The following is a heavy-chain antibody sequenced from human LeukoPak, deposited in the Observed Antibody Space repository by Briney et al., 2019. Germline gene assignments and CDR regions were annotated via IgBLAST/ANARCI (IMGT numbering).Heavy chain of an antibody. D-gene: IGHD2-2*01. CDR2: ISYDGSNK. CDR1: GFTFSGYA. J-gene: IGHJ4*02. Sequence: GGSLRLSCAASGFTFSGYAMHWVRQAPGKGLEWVAAISYDGSNKYYADSVKGRFTISRDNSKNTLYLQMNSLRAEDTAVYYCARVGLRGCSSTSCNGLADYWGQGTLVTVSS. CDR3: ARVGLRGCSSTSCNGLADY. V-gene: IGHV3-30-3*01.